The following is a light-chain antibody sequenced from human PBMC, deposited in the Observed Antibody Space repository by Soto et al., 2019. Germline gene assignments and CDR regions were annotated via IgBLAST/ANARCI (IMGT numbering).Light chain of an antibody. CDR1: QDISNF. CDR3: QQYHSYPVT. Sequence: DIQMTQSPSSLSASVGDTVTITCRASQDISNFLAWFQQKPGKAPKSLIYSASSLQSGVPSKFSGSGSGTDFTPTISSLQPEDFATYCQQYHSYPVTFGGGTKVEIK. CDR2: SAS. J-gene: IGKJ4*01. V-gene: IGKV1-16*02.